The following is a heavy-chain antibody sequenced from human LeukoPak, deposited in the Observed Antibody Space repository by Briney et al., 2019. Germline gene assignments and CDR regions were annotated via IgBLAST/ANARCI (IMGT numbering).Heavy chain of an antibody. V-gene: IGHV1-8*03. D-gene: IGHD6-19*01. CDR2: MNPNSGKT. Sequence: ASVNVSCKASGYTFTSYDINGVRPATGQGLEWMGWMNPNSGKTAYAQKFQGRVTITRNTSITKAYIELSSLRSEDTAGYFFARAIGVGGIDFDYWGQGTQVSVSS. J-gene: IGHJ4*02. CDR3: ARAIGVGGIDFDY. CDR1: GYTFTSYD.